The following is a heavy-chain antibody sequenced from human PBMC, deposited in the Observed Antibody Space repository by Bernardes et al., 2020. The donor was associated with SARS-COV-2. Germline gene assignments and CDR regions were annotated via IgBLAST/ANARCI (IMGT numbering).Heavy chain of an antibody. J-gene: IGHJ4*02. CDR1: GGSFSGYY. CDR2: INHSGST. D-gene: IGHD2-2*01. Sequence: SETLSLTCAVYGGSFSGYYWSWIRQPPGKGLEWIGEINHSGSTNYNPSLKSRVTISVDTSKNQFSLKLSSVTAADTAVYYCARGSERPRYCSSTSCYWAFDYWGQGTLVTVSS. CDR3: ARGSERPRYCSSTSCYWAFDY. V-gene: IGHV4-34*01.